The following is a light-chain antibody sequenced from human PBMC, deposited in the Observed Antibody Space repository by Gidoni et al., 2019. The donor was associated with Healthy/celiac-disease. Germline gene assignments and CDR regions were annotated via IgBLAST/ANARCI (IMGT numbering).Light chain of an antibody. CDR2: EVS. CDR3: SSYTSSSTPYV. V-gene: IGLV2-14*01. CDR1: SSDVGGYNC. J-gene: IGLJ1*01. Sequence: QSALTQPASVSGAPGQSITISCTGTSSDVGGYNCVSLYQQHTGKAPKLMIYEVSKRPSGVSNRFSGSKSGNTASLTISGLQAEDEVDYYCSSYTSSSTPYVFGTGTKVTVL.